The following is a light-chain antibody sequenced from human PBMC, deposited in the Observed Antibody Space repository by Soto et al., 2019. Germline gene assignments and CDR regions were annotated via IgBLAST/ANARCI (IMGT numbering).Light chain of an antibody. CDR2: GAS. V-gene: IGKV3D-7*01. J-gene: IGKJ1*01. CDR1: QSVSSSY. CDR3: QQDYNLPWT. Sequence: PGARVTLSCRASQSVSSSYLPWYQQKPGQAPRLLIYGASTRATSIPARFSGSGSGTDFTLTISSLQPEDFAVYYCQQDYNLPWTFGQGTKVEIK.